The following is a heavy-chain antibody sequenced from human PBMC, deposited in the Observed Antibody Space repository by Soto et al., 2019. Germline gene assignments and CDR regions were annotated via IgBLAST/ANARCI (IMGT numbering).Heavy chain of an antibody. CDR2: IIPIFGTA. Sequence: GASVKVSCKASGGTFSSYAISWVRQAPGQGLEWMGGIIPIFGTANYAQKFQGRVTITADESTSTAYMELSSLRSEDTAVYYCARDQVDTAMVEFDPWGQGTLVTVSS. D-gene: IGHD5-18*01. CDR3: ARDQVDTAMVEFDP. J-gene: IGHJ5*02. V-gene: IGHV1-69*13. CDR1: GGTFSSYA.